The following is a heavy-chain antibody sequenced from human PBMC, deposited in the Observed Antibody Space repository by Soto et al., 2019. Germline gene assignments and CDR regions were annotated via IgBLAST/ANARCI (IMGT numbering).Heavy chain of an antibody. Sequence: SETLSLTCSVYGGSVNDGKSHCNWTRHSRSRGLEWFGYVYHNSITNHNSSLKIRVTFAIDTSKNESSLKLKSVTAADTAGYCGARGLTLGALPSRLHSWGQGTQVTVSS. J-gene: IGHJ4*02. CDR1: GGSVNDGKSH. CDR2: VYHNSIT. D-gene: IGHD3-16*02. CDR3: ARGLTLGALPSRLHS. V-gene: IGHV4-61*01.